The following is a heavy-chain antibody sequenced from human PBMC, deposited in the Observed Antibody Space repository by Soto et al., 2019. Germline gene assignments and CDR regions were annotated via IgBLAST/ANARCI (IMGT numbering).Heavy chain of an antibody. J-gene: IGHJ4*02. V-gene: IGHV3-33*03. Sequence: QVQLVESGGGVVQPGRSLRLSCAASGFTFSSYGMHLVRQAPGKGLEWVAVIWSDGSRKYYEVSVKGRFTISRDNSKDTLSLQMDSLRAEDTATNYCASAYPYRTNDYWGQGTIVIVSS. D-gene: IGHD3-16*02. CDR2: IWSDGSRK. CDR1: GFTFSSYG. CDR3: ASAYPYRTNDY.